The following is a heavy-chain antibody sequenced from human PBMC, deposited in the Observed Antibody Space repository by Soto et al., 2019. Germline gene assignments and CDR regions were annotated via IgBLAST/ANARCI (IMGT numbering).Heavy chain of an antibody. J-gene: IGHJ5*02. CDR2: IYYSGST. D-gene: IGHD3-10*01. CDR1: GGSISSYY. V-gene: IGHV4-59*01. Sequence: QVQLQESGPGLVKPSETLSLTCTVSGGSISSYYWSWIRQPPGKGLEWIGYIYYSGSTNYYPSLKSRVTISVDTSKNQFSLKLSSVTAADTAVYYCARARLSRSWWFDPWGQGTLVTVSS. CDR3: ARARLSRSWWFDP.